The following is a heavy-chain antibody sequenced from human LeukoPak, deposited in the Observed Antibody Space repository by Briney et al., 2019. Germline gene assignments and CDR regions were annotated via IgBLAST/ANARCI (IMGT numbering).Heavy chain of an antibody. CDR1: GFTFSDYY. V-gene: IGHV3-11*01. CDR3: ARSGDFWSGYYWGTYWYFDL. J-gene: IGHJ2*01. Sequence: GGSLRLSCAASGFTFSDYYMSWIRQAPGKGLEWVSYISSSGSTIYYADSVKGRFTISRDNAKNSLYLQMNGLRAEDTAVYYCARSGDFWSGYYWGTYWYFDLWGRGTLVTVSS. D-gene: IGHD3-3*01. CDR2: ISSSGSTI.